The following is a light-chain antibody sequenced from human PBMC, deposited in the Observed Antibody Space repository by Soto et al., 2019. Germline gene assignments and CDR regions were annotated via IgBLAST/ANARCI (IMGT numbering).Light chain of an antibody. J-gene: IGLJ3*02. V-gene: IGLV1-40*01. Sequence: QLVLTQPPSVSGAPGQRVTISCTGSSSNIGAGYNVHWYQQLPGTAPKLLIYGNSNRPSGVPDRFSGSKSGTSASLAITGLQAEDEADYYCHYYESSLSGWVFGGGTKLTVL. CDR3: HYYESSLSGWV. CDR2: GNS. CDR1: SSNIGAGYN.